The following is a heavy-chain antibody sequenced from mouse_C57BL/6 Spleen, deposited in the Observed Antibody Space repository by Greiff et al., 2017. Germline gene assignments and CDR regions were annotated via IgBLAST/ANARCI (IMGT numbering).Heavy chain of an antibody. V-gene: IGHV1-19*01. J-gene: IGHJ2*01. CDR2: INPYNGGT. CDR1: GYTFTDYY. D-gene: IGHD2-5*01. Sequence: VQLQQSGPVLVKPGASVKMSCKASGYTFTDYYMNWVKQSHGKSLEWIGVINPYNGGTSYNQKFKGKATLTVDKSSSTAYMELNSLTSEDSAVYYCARDLYYSNYLDYFDYWGQGTTLTVSS. CDR3: ARDLYYSNYLDYFDY.